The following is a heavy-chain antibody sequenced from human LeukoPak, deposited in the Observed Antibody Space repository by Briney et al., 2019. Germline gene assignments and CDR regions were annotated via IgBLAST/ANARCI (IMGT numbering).Heavy chain of an antibody. CDR2: MSPKSGNT. CDR3: ARGVGGLGNMDV. J-gene: IGHJ6*03. CDR1: GYTFISFD. Sequence: ASVKVSCKASGYTFISFDIDWVRQATGQGLVWMGWMSPKSGNTDYAQKFQGRVTMTRNTSINTAYLELSSLRSDDTAVYFCARGVGGLGNMDVWGEGTTVIVSS. D-gene: IGHD3-16*01. V-gene: IGHV1-8*01.